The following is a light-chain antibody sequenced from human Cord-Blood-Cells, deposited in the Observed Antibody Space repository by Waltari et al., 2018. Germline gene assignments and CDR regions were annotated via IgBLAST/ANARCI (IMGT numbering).Light chain of an antibody. Sequence: SYELTQPPSVSVSSAQPARITSSGAASPKTYAYWYQQKSGQAPVLVIYGDSKRPSGIPERFSDSSSGTRASLTISGAQVEDEAVYYCYSTGCSGNPVFGGGTKLAVL. CDR1: ASPKTY. J-gene: IGLJ3*02. CDR2: GDS. CDR3: YSTGCSGNPV. V-gene: IGLV3-10*01.